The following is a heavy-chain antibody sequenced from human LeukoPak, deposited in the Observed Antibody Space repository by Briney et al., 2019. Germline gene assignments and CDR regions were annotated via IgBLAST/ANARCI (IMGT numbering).Heavy chain of an antibody. D-gene: IGHD3-22*01. Sequence: GGSLRLSCAASGFTFSSYAMSWVRQAPGKGLEWVSGISGSGAGTYYADSVKGRFTISRDNSKNTLYLQVNSLRAEDTAVYYCAKLGSPVVVTSYFDYWGQGTLVTVSS. J-gene: IGHJ4*02. V-gene: IGHV3-23*01. CDR1: GFTFSSYA. CDR2: ISGSGAGT. CDR3: AKLGSPVVVTSYFDY.